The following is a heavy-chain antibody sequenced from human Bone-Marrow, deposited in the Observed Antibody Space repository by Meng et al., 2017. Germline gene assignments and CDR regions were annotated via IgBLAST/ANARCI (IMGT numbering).Heavy chain of an antibody. CDR1: GYTFTSYD. CDR2: MNPNSGNT. CDR3: ARRRIQSTNWFDP. D-gene: IGHD5-18*01. J-gene: IGHJ5*02. Sequence: QVQLVQAGGEVKKPGASVKVSCKASGYTFTSYDINWVRQATGQGLEWMGWMNPNSGNTGYAQKFQGRVTMTRNTSISTAYMELSSLRSEDTAVYYCARRRIQSTNWFDPWGQGTLVTVSS. V-gene: IGHV1-8*01.